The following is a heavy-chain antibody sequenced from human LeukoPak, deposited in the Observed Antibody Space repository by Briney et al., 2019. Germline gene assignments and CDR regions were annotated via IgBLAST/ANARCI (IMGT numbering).Heavy chain of an antibody. Sequence: ASVKVSCKASGYTFTGYFMHWVRQAPGQGLVWMGWINPDSGGTAYAQKFQGRVTMTRDPSISTAYMELSRLRSDDTAVYYCARGRSTGYPYYFEYWGQGTLVTVSS. V-gene: IGHV1-2*02. J-gene: IGHJ4*02. CDR1: GYTFTGYF. CDR3: ARGRSTGYPYYFEY. D-gene: IGHD5-12*01. CDR2: INPDSGGT.